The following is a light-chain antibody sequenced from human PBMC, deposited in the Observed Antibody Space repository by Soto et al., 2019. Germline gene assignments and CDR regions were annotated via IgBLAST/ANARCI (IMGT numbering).Light chain of an antibody. V-gene: IGKV3-11*01. CDR3: QQRTNSPPWT. CDR1: QNISTY. Sequence: EIVLTQSPATLSLSPGEGASLSCRASQNISTYLAWYQQRPGQVPRLLIYGVSKRAPAIPPRFSGSGSGTDFTLSVSGLENEDFATSYCQQRTNSPPWTFGQGTRVELK. J-gene: IGKJ1*01. CDR2: GVS.